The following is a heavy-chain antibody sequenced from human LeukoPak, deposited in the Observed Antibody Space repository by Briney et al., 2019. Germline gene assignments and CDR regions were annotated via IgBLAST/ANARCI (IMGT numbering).Heavy chain of an antibody. J-gene: IGHJ4*02. Sequence: ASVKVSCKASGYTFTGYYMHWVRQAPGQGLEWMGWINPNSGGTKYAQKFQGRVTMTRDTSISTAYMELSSLTSDDTAVYYCARLIGPPGTGTNFDYWGQGTLVPVSS. D-gene: IGHD1-7*01. V-gene: IGHV1-2*02. CDR2: INPNSGGT. CDR1: GYTFTGYY. CDR3: ARLIGPPGTGTNFDY.